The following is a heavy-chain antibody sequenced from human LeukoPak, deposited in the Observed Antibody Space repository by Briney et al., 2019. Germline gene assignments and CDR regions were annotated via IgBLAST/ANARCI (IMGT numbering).Heavy chain of an antibody. CDR2: IKQDGSEK. D-gene: IGHD3/OR15-3a*01. CDR1: GFTFSSYW. V-gene: IGHV3-7*01. J-gene: IGHJ6*03. Sequence: GGSLRLFCAASGFTFSSYWMSWVRQAPGKGLEWVANIKQDGSEKYYVDSVKGRFTISRDNAKNSLYLQMNSLRAEDTAVYYCARDSWTYYMDVWGKGTTVTVSS. CDR3: ARDSWTYYMDV.